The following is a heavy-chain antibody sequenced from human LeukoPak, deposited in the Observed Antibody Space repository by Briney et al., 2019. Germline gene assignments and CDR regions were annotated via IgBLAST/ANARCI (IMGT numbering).Heavy chain of an antibody. D-gene: IGHD4-11*01. J-gene: IGHJ5*02. CDR1: GFTFSSYS. CDR3: ARDSSNAGWFDP. CDR2: ISSSSSYI. V-gene: IGHV3-21*01. Sequence: GGSLRLSCAASGFTFSSYSMNWVRRAPGKGLEWVSSISSSSSYIYYADSVKGRFTISRDNAKNSLYLQMNSLRAEDTAVYYCARDSSNAGWFDPWGQGTLVTVSS.